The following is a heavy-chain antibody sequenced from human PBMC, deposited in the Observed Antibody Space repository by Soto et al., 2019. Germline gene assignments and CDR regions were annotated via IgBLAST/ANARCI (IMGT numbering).Heavy chain of an antibody. CDR2: ISYDGSNK. D-gene: IGHD3-22*01. Sequence: QVQLVESGGGVVQPGRSLRLSCAASGFTFSSYGMHWVRQAPGKGLEWVAVISYDGSNKYYADSVKGRFTISRDNSKNTLYLQMNSLRAEDTAVYYCAKDPYYDSSGYDDYWGQGTLVTVSS. J-gene: IGHJ4*02. CDR1: GFTFSSYG. V-gene: IGHV3-30*18. CDR3: AKDPYYDSSGYDDY.